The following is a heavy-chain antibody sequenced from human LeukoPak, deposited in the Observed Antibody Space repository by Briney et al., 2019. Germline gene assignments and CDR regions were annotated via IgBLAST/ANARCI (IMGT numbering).Heavy chain of an antibody. CDR3: AKDLYRQLRYFDWLSDY. D-gene: IGHD3-9*01. V-gene: IGHV3-30*18. J-gene: IGHJ4*02. CDR1: GFTFSSYV. CDR2: ISYDGSNK. Sequence: GGSLRLSCAASGFTFSSYVMHWVRQAPGKGLEWVAVISYDGSNKYYADSVKGRFTISRDNSKNTLYLQMNSLRAEDTAVYYCAKDLYRQLRYFDWLSDYWGQGTLATVSS.